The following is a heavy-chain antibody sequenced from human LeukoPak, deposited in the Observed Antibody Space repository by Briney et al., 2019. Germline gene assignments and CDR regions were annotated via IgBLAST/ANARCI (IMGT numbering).Heavy chain of an antibody. V-gene: IGHV4-39*01. CDR3: AEASEWSINY. J-gene: IGHJ4*02. D-gene: IGHD3-3*01. CDR1: GGSISSSRYY. CDR2: IYYSGTT. Sequence: SETLSLTCTVSGGSISSSRYYWGWIRQPPGKGLDWIAIIYYSGTTYYNPSLKSRVTISVDTSKNQFSLKLSSMTAADTAAYYCAEASEWSINYWGQGALVTVSS.